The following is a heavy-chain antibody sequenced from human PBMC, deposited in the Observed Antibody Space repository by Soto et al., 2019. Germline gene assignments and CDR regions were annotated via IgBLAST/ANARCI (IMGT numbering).Heavy chain of an antibody. Sequence: QLQLQESGPGLVKTSETLSLTCTVSGGSISSGDYYWGWIRQPPGKGLEWIASIYYGGRTYYNPSLKGLVTISIDTSTTQFSLSVRSVPAAHTAVYYCASTLTRGGNYINHWGQGILVTVSS. CDR1: GGSISSGDYY. J-gene: IGHJ4*02. CDR2: IYYGGRT. CDR3: ASTLTRGGNYINH. D-gene: IGHD2-15*01. V-gene: IGHV4-39*01.